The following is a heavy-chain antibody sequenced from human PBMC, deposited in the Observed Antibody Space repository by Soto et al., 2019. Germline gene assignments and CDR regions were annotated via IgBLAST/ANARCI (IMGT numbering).Heavy chain of an antibody. Sequence: QVQLVESGGGVVQPGRSLRLSCAASGFTFSSYGMHWVRQAPGKGLEWVAVIWYDGSNKYYADSVKGRFTISRDNSKNTLYLQMNSLRAEDTAVYYCARGDGSYSAECFQHWGQGTLVTVSS. D-gene: IGHD1-26*01. V-gene: IGHV3-33*01. CDR1: GFTFSSYG. CDR3: ARGDGSYSAECFQH. J-gene: IGHJ1*01. CDR2: IWYDGSNK.